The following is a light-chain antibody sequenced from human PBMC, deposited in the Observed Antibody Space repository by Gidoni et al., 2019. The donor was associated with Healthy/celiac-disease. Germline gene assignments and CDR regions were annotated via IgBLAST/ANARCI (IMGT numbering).Light chain of an antibody. Sequence: SSELTQYPAVSLALGQTVRITCQGDSLRSYYASWYQQKPGQAPVLVIYGKNNRPSGIPDRFSGSSSGNTASLTITGAQAEDEADYYCNSRDSSGNVVFGGGTKLTVL. V-gene: IGLV3-19*01. J-gene: IGLJ2*01. CDR1: SLRSYY. CDR3: NSRDSSGNVV. CDR2: GKN.